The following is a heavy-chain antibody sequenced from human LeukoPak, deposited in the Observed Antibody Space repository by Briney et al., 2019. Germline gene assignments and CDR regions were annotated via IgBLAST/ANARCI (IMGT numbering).Heavy chain of an antibody. CDR2: IWYDGSNK. Sequence: PGRSLRLSCAASGFTFSSYGIHWVRQAPGKGLEWVAVIWYDGSNKYYADSVKGRFTISRDNSKNTLYLQMNSLRAEDTAVYYCARAERYLGGAFDIWGQGTMVTVSS. J-gene: IGHJ3*02. D-gene: IGHD1-26*01. CDR3: ARAERYLGGAFDI. V-gene: IGHV3-33*01. CDR1: GFTFSSYG.